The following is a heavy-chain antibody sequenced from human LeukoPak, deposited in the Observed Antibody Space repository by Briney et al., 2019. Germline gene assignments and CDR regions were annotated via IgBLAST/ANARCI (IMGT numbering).Heavy chain of an antibody. J-gene: IGHJ4*02. CDR3: ASVTAMGFDFDY. CDR2: INWNGGST. D-gene: IGHD5-18*01. CDR1: GFTFDDYG. Sequence: GGSLRLSCAASGFTFDDYGMSWVRQAPGKGLELVSGINWNGGSTGYADSVKGRFTISRDNAKNSLYLQMNSLRAEDTALYYCASVTAMGFDFDYWGQGTLVTVSS. V-gene: IGHV3-20*04.